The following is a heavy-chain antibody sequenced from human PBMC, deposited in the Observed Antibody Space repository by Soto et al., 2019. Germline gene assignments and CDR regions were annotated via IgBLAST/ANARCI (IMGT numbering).Heavy chain of an antibody. CDR3: ATWRLGGYGMDV. D-gene: IGHD3-16*01. Sequence: GGSLRLSCAASGFTFSSYSMNWVRQAPGKGLEWVSSISSSSSYIYYADSVKGRFTISRDNAKNSLYLQMNSLRAEDTAVYYCATWRLGGYGMDVWGQGTTVTVSS. V-gene: IGHV3-21*01. CDR1: GFTFSSYS. J-gene: IGHJ6*02. CDR2: ISSSSSYI.